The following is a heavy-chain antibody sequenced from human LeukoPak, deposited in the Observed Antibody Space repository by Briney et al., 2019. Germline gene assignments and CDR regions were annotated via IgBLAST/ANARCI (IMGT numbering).Heavy chain of an antibody. V-gene: IGHV4-4*07. Sequence: SETLSLACTVSGGSISSYYWSWIRQPAGKGLEWIGRIYTSGSTNYNPSLKSRVTMSVDTSKNQFSLKLSSVTAADTAVYYCARLGLDYYYYYMDVWGKGTTVTVSS. CDR3: ARLGLDYYYYYMDV. CDR2: IYTSGST. J-gene: IGHJ6*03. D-gene: IGHD3-16*01. CDR1: GGSISSYY.